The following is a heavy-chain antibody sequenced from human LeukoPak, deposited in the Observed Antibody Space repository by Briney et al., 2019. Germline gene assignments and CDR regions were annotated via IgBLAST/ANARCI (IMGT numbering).Heavy chain of an antibody. D-gene: IGHD7-27*01. CDR3: ARDELGTLYYYYGMDV. CDR1: GYTFTGYY. Sequence: GASVKVSCKASGYTFTGYYMHWVRQAPGQGLEWMGWINPNSGGTNYAQKSQDRVTMTRDTSISTAYMELSRLRSDDTAVYYCARDELGTLYYYYGMDVWGQGTTVTVSS. CDR2: INPNSGGT. V-gene: IGHV1-2*02. J-gene: IGHJ6*02.